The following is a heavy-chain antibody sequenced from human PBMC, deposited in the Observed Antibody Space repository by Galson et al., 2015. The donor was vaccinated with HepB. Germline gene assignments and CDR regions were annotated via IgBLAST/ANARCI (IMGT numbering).Heavy chain of an antibody. CDR3: ARERRITIFGVTKRDAFDI. CDR2: INAGNGNT. D-gene: IGHD3-3*01. Sequence: SVKVSCKASGYTFTSYAMHWVRQAPGQRLEWMGWINAGNGNTKYSQKFQGRVTITRDTSASTAYMELSSLRSEDTAVYYCARERRITIFGVTKRDAFDIWGQGTMVTVSS. V-gene: IGHV1-3*01. J-gene: IGHJ3*02. CDR1: GYTFTSYA.